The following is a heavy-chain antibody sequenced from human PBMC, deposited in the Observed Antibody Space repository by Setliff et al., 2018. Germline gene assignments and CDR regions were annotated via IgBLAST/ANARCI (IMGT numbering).Heavy chain of an antibody. Sequence: PGGSLRLSCAASGFTFGDFAMTWVRQAPGKGLEWVSGIGGRGISTYYADSVKGRFIISRDNSENTLYLQMNSLRAEDTAVYYRAKDFGDGGWFDPWGQGTLVTVSS. CDR3: AKDFGDGGWFDP. J-gene: IGHJ5*02. D-gene: IGHD3-10*01. V-gene: IGHV3-23*01. CDR1: GFTFGDFA. CDR2: IGGRGIST.